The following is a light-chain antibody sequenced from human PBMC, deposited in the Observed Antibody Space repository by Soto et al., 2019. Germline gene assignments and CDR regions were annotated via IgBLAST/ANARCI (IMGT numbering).Light chain of an antibody. J-gene: IGKJ1*01. Sequence: EIVLTQSPGTLSLSPGETDTLSCRASQSVSSNYLAWYQQKPGQAPRLLAYGPPNRATGIPDRFSGSGSGTDLTLTLSRLEPEGCAVYYCQQYGTPPLTFGQGTKVEIK. CDR3: QQYGTPPLT. CDR2: GPP. CDR1: QSVSSNY. V-gene: IGKV3-20*01.